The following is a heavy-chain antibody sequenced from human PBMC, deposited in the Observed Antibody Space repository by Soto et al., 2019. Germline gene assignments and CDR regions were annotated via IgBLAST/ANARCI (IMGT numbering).Heavy chain of an antibody. CDR1: GLSVSSNY. J-gene: IGHJ3*02. V-gene: IGHV3-53*01. D-gene: IGHD5-18*01. Sequence: LRLSCAAYGLSVSSNYMTWVRQAPGKGLEWVSIIYRGGGTYHADTVKGRSIISRDESQNMVYLQMNSLTAGDTAVYYCARRDDSETFDIWGQGTMVTVSS. CDR2: IYRGGGT. CDR3: ARRDDSETFDI.